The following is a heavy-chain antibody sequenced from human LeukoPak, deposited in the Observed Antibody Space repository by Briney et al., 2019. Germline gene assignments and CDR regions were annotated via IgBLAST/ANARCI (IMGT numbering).Heavy chain of an antibody. CDR3: ARDQDIVVVVAALRQREMGGFDP. CDR1: GYTFTNYD. CDR2: MNPKSGNT. V-gene: IGHV1-8*01. J-gene: IGHJ5*02. D-gene: IGHD2-15*01. Sequence: ASVKVSCKASGYTFTNYDINWVRQATGQGPEWMGWMNPKSGNTGHAQKFQGRVTMTRNTSISTAYMELSSLRSDDTAVYYCARDQDIVVVVAALRQREMGGFDPWGQGTLVTVSS.